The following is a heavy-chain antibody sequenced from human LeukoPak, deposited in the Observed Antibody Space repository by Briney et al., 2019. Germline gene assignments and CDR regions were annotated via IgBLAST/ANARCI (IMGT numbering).Heavy chain of an antibody. J-gene: IGHJ3*02. D-gene: IGHD6-19*01. CDR1: GGSISSSSHY. V-gene: IGHV4-39*07. CDR3: ARGGLTVAGSNAFDI. CDR2: IHYSGIT. Sequence: SETLSLTCSVSGGSISSSSHYWAWIRQPPGKGLEWIGSIHYSGITHYNPSLQSRVTISVDTSKNQFSLKLSSVTAADTAVYYCARGGLTVAGSNAFDIWGQGTMVTVSS.